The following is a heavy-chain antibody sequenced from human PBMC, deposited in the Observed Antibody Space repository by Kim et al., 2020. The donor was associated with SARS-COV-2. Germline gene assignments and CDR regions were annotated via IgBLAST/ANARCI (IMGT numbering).Heavy chain of an antibody. CDR2: TYYRSKWYN. J-gene: IGHJ6*02. CDR1: GDSVSSNSAA. CDR3: ARARGDIVVVPAALPHYYYYYGMDV. D-gene: IGHD2-2*01. V-gene: IGHV6-1*01. Sequence: SQTLSLTCAISGDSVSSNSAARNWIRQSPSRGLEWLGRTYYRSKWYNDYAVSVKSRITINPDTSKNQFSLQLNSVTPEDTAVYYCARARGDIVVVPAALPHYYYYYGMDVWGQGTTVTVSS.